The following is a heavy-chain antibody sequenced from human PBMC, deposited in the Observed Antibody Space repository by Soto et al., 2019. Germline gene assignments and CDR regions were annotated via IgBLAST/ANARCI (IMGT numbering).Heavy chain of an antibody. CDR3: ARDKDWAFDY. V-gene: IGHV3-48*01. J-gene: IGHJ4*02. CDR1: GFSFSSYS. CDR2: ISSTYEI. Sequence: GGSLRLSCAASGFSFSSYSINWVRQAPGKGLEWVAYISSTYEIWYADSVEGRFTISRDNAKNSMSLEMNSLRAEDTAVYYCARDKDWAFDYWGQGTLVTVSS. D-gene: IGHD3-9*01.